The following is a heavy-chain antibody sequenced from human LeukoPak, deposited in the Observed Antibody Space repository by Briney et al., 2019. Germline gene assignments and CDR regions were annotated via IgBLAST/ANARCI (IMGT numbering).Heavy chain of an antibody. Sequence: EASVKVSCKASGYTFTSYGISWVRQAPGQGLEWMGWISAYNGNTDYAQKFQGRVTMTTDTSTNTAYMDLRSLRSDDTAVYYCARDVYYYDSSGYYLFDYRGQGTLVTVSS. V-gene: IGHV1-18*01. D-gene: IGHD3-22*01. CDR2: ISAYNGNT. J-gene: IGHJ4*02. CDR3: ARDVYYYDSSGYYLFDY. CDR1: GYTFTSYG.